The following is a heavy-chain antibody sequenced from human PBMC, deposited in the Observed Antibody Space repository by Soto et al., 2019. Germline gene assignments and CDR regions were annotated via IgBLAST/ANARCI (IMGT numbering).Heavy chain of an antibody. D-gene: IGHD1-1*01. CDR2: ISGFNGNT. J-gene: IGHJ4*02. V-gene: IGHV1-18*01. Sequence: ASVKVSCKASGYTFSRYGISWVRQAPGQGLEWMGWISGFNGNTKESEKLQGRVTLTTDTAANTAHMELRGLRSDDTAVYYCARASASSTPWSFDNWGQGTLVTVS. CDR3: ARASASSTPWSFDN. CDR1: GYTFSRYG.